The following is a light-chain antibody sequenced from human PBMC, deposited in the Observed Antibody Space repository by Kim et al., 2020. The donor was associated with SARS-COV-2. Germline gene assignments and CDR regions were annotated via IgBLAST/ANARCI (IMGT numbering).Light chain of an antibody. Sequence: DIQMTQSPSSLAASVGDTVTITCRASQTISRFLNWYQQKPGKAPSLLMYATSTLQSGVPSRFSGSGSGTDYTLTITGLQPEAFATYYCQQSSSTPHTFGQGTKLEI. CDR2: ATS. V-gene: IGKV1-39*01. CDR1: QTISRF. CDR3: QQSSSTPHT. J-gene: IGKJ2*01.